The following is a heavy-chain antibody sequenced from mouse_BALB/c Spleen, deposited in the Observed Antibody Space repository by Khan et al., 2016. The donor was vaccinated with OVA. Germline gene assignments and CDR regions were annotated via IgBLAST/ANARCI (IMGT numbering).Heavy chain of an antibody. Sequence: EVQLQEAGPSLVKPSQTLSLTCSVTGDSITSGYWNWIRKFPINKLEYMGYISYSGSTYYNPSLKSRISITRDTSKNQYYLQLNSVTTEDTATYYCARCYDYDGRYAMDYWGQGTSVTVSS. V-gene: IGHV3-8*02. CDR2: ISYSGST. CDR1: GDSITSGY. D-gene: IGHD2-4*01. CDR3: ARCYDYDGRYAMDY. J-gene: IGHJ4*01.